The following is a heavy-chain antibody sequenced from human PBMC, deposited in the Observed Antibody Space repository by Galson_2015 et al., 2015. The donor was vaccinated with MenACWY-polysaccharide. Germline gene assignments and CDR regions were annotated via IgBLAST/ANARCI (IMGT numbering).Heavy chain of an antibody. CDR2: IYYSGST. V-gene: IGHV4-59*01. Sequence: VSSNSAAWSWIRQPPGKGLEWSGYIYYSGSTNYNPSLKSRVTISVDTSKNQFSLRLSSVTAADTAVYYCARALAVAGYYFDYWGQGTLVTVSS. J-gene: IGHJ4*02. CDR1: VSSNSAA. CDR3: ARALAVAGYYFDY. D-gene: IGHD6-19*01.